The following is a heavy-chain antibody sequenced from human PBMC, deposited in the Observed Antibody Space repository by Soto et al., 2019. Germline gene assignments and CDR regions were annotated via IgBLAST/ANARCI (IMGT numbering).Heavy chain of an antibody. CDR3: ARTRRQKTGQEFDY. CDR1: GGSISSSSYY. J-gene: IGHJ4*02. V-gene: IGHV4-39*01. CDR2: IYYSGST. D-gene: IGHD1-1*01. Sequence: SETLSLTCTVSGGSISSSSYYWGWIRQPPGKGLEWIGSIYYSGSTYYNPSLKSRVTISVDTSKNQFSLKLSSVTAADTAVYYCARTRRQKTGQEFDYWGQGTLVTVPQ.